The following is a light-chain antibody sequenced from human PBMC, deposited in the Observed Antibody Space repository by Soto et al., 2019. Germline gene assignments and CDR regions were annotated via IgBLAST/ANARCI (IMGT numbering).Light chain of an antibody. CDR1: PSVSSN. CDR3: QQYDDWPSNT. Sequence: EIEMTQSPATLPVSPGERATLSCRASPSVSSNLAWYQQKPGQAPRLLIYGASTRAPGFPARFTGSGSGTEFTLTIRSLQSEDFAVYYCQQYDDWPSNTFGQGTKLEIK. J-gene: IGKJ2*01. CDR2: GAS. V-gene: IGKV3-15*01.